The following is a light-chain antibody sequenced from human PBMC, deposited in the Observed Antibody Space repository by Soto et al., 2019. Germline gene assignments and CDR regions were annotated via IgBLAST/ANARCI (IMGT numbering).Light chain of an antibody. V-gene: IGLV2-8*01. Sequence: QSVLTQPPSASGSPGQSVTISCTGTSSDVGGYNYVSWYQQHPGKAPKLMIYEVSKRPSGVPDRFSGSKSGNTASLTVSGLQAEDEADYYCSSYAGSNEVFGGGTQLTVL. J-gene: IGLJ2*01. CDR1: SSDVGGYNY. CDR3: SSYAGSNEV. CDR2: EVS.